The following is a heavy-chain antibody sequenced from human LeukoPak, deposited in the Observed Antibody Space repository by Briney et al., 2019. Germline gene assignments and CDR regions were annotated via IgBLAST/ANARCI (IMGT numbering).Heavy chain of an antibody. CDR1: GGTFSSYA. CDR3: ARGQRGYDILTPPFDY. Sequence: ASVKVSCKASGGTFSSYAISWVRQAPGQGLEWMGGIIPIFGTANYAQKFQGRVTITADESTSTAYMELSSLGSEDTAVYYCARGQRGYDILTPPFDYWGQGTLVTVSS. D-gene: IGHD3-9*01. CDR2: IIPIFGTA. J-gene: IGHJ4*02. V-gene: IGHV1-69*13.